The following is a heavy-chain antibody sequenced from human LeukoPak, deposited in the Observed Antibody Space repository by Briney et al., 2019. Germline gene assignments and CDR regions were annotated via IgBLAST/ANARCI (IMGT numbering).Heavy chain of an antibody. D-gene: IGHD3-10*01. Sequence: PGGSLRLSCAASGFTVSSNYMSWVRQAPGKGLEWVSVIYSGGSTYYADSVKGRFTISRDNSKNTLYLQMNSLRAEDTAVYYCARDKWFGDYYMDVWGKGTTVTISS. CDR2: IYSGGST. V-gene: IGHV3-66*01. CDR3: ARDKWFGDYYMDV. CDR1: GFTVSSNY. J-gene: IGHJ6*03.